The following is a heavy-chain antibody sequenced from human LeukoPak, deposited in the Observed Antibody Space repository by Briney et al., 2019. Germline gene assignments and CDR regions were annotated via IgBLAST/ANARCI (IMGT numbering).Heavy chain of an antibody. Sequence: GGSLRLSCAASGFTFSSYGMNWVRQAPGKGLEWVASISSTGSYIYYADSGKGRFTISRDNAKKSLYLQMNSLRAEDTAVYYCARSVVGITMVRDYFDYWGQGTLVTVSS. CDR2: ISSTGSYI. D-gene: IGHD3-10*01. J-gene: IGHJ4*02. V-gene: IGHV3-21*01. CDR3: ARSVVGITMVRDYFDY. CDR1: GFTFSSYG.